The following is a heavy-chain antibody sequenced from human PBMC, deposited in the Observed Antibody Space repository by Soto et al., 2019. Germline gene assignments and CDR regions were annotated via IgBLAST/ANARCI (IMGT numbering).Heavy chain of an antibody. D-gene: IGHD3-16*01. CDR2: IFSNDEK. Sequence: QVTLKESGPVLVKPTETLTLTCTVSGFSLSSPRMGVSWIRQPPGKALEWLAHIFSNDEKSYSTSLKSRLTISKATTKSQVFLTMTNMDPVDTAPYYCARIGAVIIDLSYFAFWGQGTQVAVSS. CDR1: GFSLSSPRMG. J-gene: IGHJ4*02. CDR3: ARIGAVIIDLSYFAF. V-gene: IGHV2-26*01.